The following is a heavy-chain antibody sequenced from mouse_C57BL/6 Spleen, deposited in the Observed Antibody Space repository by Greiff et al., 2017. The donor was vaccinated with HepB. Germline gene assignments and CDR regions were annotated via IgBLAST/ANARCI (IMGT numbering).Heavy chain of an antibody. V-gene: IGHV1-52*01. J-gene: IGHJ3*01. D-gene: IGHD2-4*01. Sequence: QVQLKQPGAELVRPGSSVKLSCKASGYTFTSYWMHWVKQRPIQGLEWIGNIDPSDSETHYNQKFKDKATLTVDKSSSTAYMQLSSLTSEDSAVYYCARVRDYDSFAYWGQGTLVTVSA. CDR3: ARVRDYDSFAY. CDR1: GYTFTSYW. CDR2: IDPSDSET.